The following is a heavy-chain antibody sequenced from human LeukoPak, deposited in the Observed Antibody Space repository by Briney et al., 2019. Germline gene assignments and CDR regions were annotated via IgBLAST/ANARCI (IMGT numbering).Heavy chain of an antibody. J-gene: IGHJ5*02. V-gene: IGHV1-2*02. D-gene: IGHD3/OR15-3a*01. CDR3: ARAEDSSWFDP. CDR2: INPNSGGT. Sequence: ASVKVSCKASGYTFTGYYMHWVRQAPGQGLEWMGWINPNSGGTNYAQNFQGRVTMTRDTSISTAYMEVSRLRSDDTAVYYCARAEDSSWFDPWGQGTLVTVSS. CDR1: GYTFTGYY.